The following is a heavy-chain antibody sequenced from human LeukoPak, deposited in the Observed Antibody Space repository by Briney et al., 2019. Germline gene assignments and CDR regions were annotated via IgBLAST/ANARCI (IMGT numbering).Heavy chain of an antibody. CDR2: VSGSGAGT. D-gene: IGHD2-21*02. V-gene: IGHV3-23*01. J-gene: IGHJ2*01. CDR1: GFIVNSNY. Sequence: GGSLRLSCEASGFIVNSNYMNWVRQAPGKGLQWVSTVSGSGAGTFYGDSVKGRFTISRDNSNNTLFLQMNSLSADDTAVYFCAKGPRAGLRYWYFDLWGRGSLVTVSS. CDR3: AKGPRAGLRYWYFDL.